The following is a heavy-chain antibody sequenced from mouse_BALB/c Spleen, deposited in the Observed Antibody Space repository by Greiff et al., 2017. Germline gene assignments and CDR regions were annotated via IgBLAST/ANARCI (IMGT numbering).Heavy chain of an antibody. J-gene: IGHJ1*01. CDR1: GYTFTSYW. D-gene: IGHD2-10*02. Sequence: VQLQQPGAELVRPGASVKLSCKASGYTFTSYWINWVKQSHGKSLEWIGGINPNNGGTSYNQKFKGKATLTVDKSSSTAYMELRSLTSEDSAVYYCARQGKYGNWYFDVWGAGTTVTVSS. V-gene: IGHV1-26*01. CDR3: ARQGKYGNWYFDV. CDR2: INPNNGGT.